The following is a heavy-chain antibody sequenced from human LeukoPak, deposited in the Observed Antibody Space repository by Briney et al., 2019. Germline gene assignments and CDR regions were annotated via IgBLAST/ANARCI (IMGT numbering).Heavy chain of an antibody. CDR1: GFTFSSYA. J-gene: IGHJ4*02. CDR2: ISGSGGGT. V-gene: IGHV3-23*01. D-gene: IGHD3-10*01. Sequence: GGSLRLSCAASGFTFSSYAMSWVRQAPGKGLEWVSAISGSGGGTYYADSVKGRFTISRDNSKNTLYLQMNSLRAEDTAVYYCAKLHYGSGSCPDYWGQGTLVTVSS. CDR3: AKLHYGSGSCPDY.